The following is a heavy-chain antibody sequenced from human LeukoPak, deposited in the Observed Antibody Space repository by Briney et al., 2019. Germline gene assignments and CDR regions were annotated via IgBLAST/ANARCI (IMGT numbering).Heavy chain of an antibody. Sequence: PSETLSLTCTVSGGSISGYYWSWIRQPPGEGLEWIGYIYNSANTNYNPSLKSRVTISVDTSKNQFSLKLSSVTAADTAVYYCARVSLGDGYNSFDYWGQGTLVTVSS. V-gene: IGHV4-59*01. CDR3: ARVSLGDGYNSFDY. CDR2: IYNSANT. CDR1: GGSISGYY. D-gene: IGHD5-24*01. J-gene: IGHJ4*02.